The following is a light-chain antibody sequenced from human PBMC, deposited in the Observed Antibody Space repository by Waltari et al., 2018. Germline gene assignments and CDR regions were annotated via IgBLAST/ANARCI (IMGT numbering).Light chain of an antibody. CDR3: YSAADNAVGV. Sequence: SYDLTQPSSVSVSPGQTARITCSGDILAHKYGRWFQQKPGQAPVQVIYKDNERPSGIPERFSGSSSGTTVTLTISGAHVDDEADYYCYSAADNAVGVFGGGTKLTV. CDR2: KDN. J-gene: IGLJ3*02. CDR1: ILAHKY. V-gene: IGLV3-27*01.